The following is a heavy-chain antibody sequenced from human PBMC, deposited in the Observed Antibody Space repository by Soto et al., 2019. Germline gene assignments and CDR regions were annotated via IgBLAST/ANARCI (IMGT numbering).Heavy chain of an antibody. CDR1: GFTFSSYS. D-gene: IGHD6-19*01. CDR2: ISSSSSTI. V-gene: IGHV3-48*02. J-gene: IGHJ4*02. Sequence: GGSLRLSCAASGFTFSSYSMNWVRQAPGKGLEWVSYISSSSSTIYYADSVKGRFTISRDNAKNSLYLQMNSLRDEDTAVYYCARAAVAGIPAEFDYWGQGTLVTVSS. CDR3: ARAAVAGIPAEFDY.